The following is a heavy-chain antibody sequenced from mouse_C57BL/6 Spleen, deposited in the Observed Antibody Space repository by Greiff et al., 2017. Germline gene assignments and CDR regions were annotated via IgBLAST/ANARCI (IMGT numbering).Heavy chain of an antibody. J-gene: IGHJ3*01. CDR3: ASGNYGVFAY. D-gene: IGHD2-1*01. Sequence: VQLQQSGAELVKPGASVKLSCKASGYTFTSYDINWVKQRPGRGLEWIGWIYPRDGSTKYNEKFKDKATLTVDTSSSTAYMELHSLTSEDSAVYFCASGNYGVFAYWGQGTLVTVSA. CDR1: GYTFTSYD. V-gene: IGHV1-85*01. CDR2: IYPRDGST.